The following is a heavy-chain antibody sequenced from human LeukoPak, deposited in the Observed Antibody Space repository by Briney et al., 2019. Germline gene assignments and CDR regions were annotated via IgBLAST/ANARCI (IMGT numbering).Heavy chain of an antibody. CDR1: GFTFGDYA. CDR2: IRSKACGGTT. CDR3: TRDKSPYYYGSGSSNWFDP. D-gene: IGHD3-10*01. V-gene: IGHV3-49*05. J-gene: IGHJ5*02. Sequence: KTGGSLRLSCTASGFTFGDYAMSWFRQAPGKGLEWLGFIRSKACGGTTEYAASVKGRFTISRDDSKSIAYLQMNSLKTEDTAVYYCTRDKSPYYYGSGSSNWFDPWGQGTLVTVSS.